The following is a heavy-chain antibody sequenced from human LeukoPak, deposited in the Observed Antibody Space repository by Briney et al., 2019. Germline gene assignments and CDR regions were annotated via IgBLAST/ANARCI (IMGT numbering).Heavy chain of an antibody. CDR1: GFTFSNYG. D-gene: IGHD2-8*02. Sequence: GGSLRLSCATSGFTFSNYGVHWIRQAPGKGLDWVSFISYAGSNKYYAASVKGRFTISSDDSMNSVFLQMNSLRAEDTVVYYCAKDCPPRGGVYESPGSWGHGTLVTVSS. V-gene: IGHV3-30*02. J-gene: IGHJ5*01. CDR3: AKDCPPRGGVYESPGS. CDR2: ISYAGSNK.